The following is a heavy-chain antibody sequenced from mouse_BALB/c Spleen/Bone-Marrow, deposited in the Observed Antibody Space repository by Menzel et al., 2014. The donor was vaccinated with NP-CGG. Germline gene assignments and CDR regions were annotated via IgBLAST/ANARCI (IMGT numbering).Heavy chain of an antibody. CDR3: ARLDFLAY. V-gene: IGHV14-3*02. Sequence: EVQLQKSGAELVKPGASVKLSCTASGLNIKDTYMHWVKQRPEQGLEWLGRIDPANGNTKYDPKFQGKATITADTSSNTAYLQLSSLTSEDTAVYYCARLDFLAYWGQGTLVTVSA. CDR1: GLNIKDTY. CDR2: IDPANGNT. J-gene: IGHJ3*01.